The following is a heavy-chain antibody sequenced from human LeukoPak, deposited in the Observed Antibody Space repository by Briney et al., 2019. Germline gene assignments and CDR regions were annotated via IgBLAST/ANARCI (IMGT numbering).Heavy chain of an antibody. D-gene: IGHD3-22*01. CDR2: IYYSGST. J-gene: IGHJ4*02. V-gene: IGHV4-39*01. CDR1: GGSISSSSYY. Sequence: SETLSLTCTVSGGSISSSSYYWGWIRQPPGKGLEWIGSIYYSGSTYYNPSLKSRVTISVDTSKNQFTLKLSSVTAADTAVYYCARLSDYYDCSAKPAYYFDYWGQGTLVTVSS. CDR3: ARLSDYYDCSAKPAYYFDY.